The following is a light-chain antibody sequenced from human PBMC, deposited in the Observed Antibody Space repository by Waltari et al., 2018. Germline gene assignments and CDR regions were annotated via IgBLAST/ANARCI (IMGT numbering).Light chain of an antibody. J-gene: IGKJ1*01. CDR1: QSLMIY. V-gene: IGKV3-20*01. CDR3: QHYESLPVT. CDR2: HAS. Sequence: EIVLTQSPGTLSLSPGERATLSCRASQSLMIYLAWYQQKPGQAPRLLIYHASTRATGIPDRFSGSGSGTDFSLTISRLEPEDFAVYYCQHYESLPVTFGQGTKVEIK.